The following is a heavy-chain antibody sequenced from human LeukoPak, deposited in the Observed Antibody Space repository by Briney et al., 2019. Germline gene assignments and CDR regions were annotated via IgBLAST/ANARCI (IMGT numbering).Heavy chain of an antibody. CDR2: VYSGGST. J-gene: IGHJ4*02. Sequence: PGGSLRLSCAASGLTVSSNYMSWVRQAPGKGLEWVSVVYSGGSTYYADSVKGRFTISRDNSKNTLYLQMNSLRAEDTAVYYCAREGYDSSGYYLFDYWGQGTLVTVSS. CDR1: GLTVSSNY. D-gene: IGHD3-22*01. V-gene: IGHV3-66*01. CDR3: AREGYDSSGYYLFDY.